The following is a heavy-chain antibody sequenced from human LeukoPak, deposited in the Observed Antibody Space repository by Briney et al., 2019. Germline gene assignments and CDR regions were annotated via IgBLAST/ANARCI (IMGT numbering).Heavy chain of an antibody. D-gene: IGHD6-6*01. Sequence: GGSLRLSCVVSGFTFSSYSMSWVRQAPGKGLEWVSAISISGISTYYADSVKGHFTISRDNSKNTLYLQMNSLRAEDTAVYYCARGPSIAARRGGYYYYGMDVWGQGTTVTVSS. V-gene: IGHV3-23*01. CDR1: GFTFSSYS. CDR3: ARGPSIAARRGGYYYYGMDV. J-gene: IGHJ6*02. CDR2: ISISGIST.